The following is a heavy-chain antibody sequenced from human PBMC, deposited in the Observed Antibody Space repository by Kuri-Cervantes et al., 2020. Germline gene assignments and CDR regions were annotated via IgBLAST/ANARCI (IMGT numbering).Heavy chain of an antibody. V-gene: IGHV3-30*18. J-gene: IGHJ5*02. CDR1: GFTFSSYG. D-gene: IGHD3-10*01. CDR3: ANDRGGSA. CDR2: ISYDGSNK. Sequence: GESLKISCAASGFTFSSYGMHWVRQAPGKGLEWVAVISYDGSNKYYADSVKGRFTISRDNSKSTLYLQMTSLRAEDTAVYYCANDRGGSAWGQGTLVTVSS.